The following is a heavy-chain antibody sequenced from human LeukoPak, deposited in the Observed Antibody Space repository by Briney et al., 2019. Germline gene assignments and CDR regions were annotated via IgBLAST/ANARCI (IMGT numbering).Heavy chain of an antibody. Sequence: GGSLRLSCAASGFTFNNYGMHWVRRAPGKGLEWLAVISYDGRTKFYADSVKGRFTISRDNPKNTLYLQMNSLRAEDTAVYYCARRQLDNFDYWGQGTLVTVSS. CDR2: ISYDGRTK. D-gene: IGHD1-1*01. CDR3: ARRQLDNFDY. V-gene: IGHV3-30*03. CDR1: GFTFNNYG. J-gene: IGHJ4*02.